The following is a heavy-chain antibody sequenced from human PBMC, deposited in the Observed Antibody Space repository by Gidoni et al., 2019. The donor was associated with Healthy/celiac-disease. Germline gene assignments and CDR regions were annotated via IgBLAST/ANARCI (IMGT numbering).Heavy chain of an antibody. CDR3: AREKGYCSGGSCYSPYYYYGMDV. Sequence: QVQLQQWGAGLLKPSETLSLTCAVYGGSFSGYYWSWIRQPPGKGLEWIGEINHSGSTNYNPSLKSRVTISVDTSKNQFSLKLSSVTAADTAVYYCAREKGYCSGGSCYSPYYYYGMDVWGQGTTVTVSS. D-gene: IGHD2-15*01. CDR2: INHSGST. CDR1: GGSFSGYY. V-gene: IGHV4-34*01. J-gene: IGHJ6*02.